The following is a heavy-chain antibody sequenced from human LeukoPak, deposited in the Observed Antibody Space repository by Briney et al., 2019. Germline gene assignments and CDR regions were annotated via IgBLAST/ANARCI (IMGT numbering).Heavy chain of an antibody. J-gene: IGHJ5*02. CDR2: INHSGRT. D-gene: IGHD3-16*01. CDR1: GESFSGYY. CDR3: ARGHYERNP. Sequence: SETLSLTCAVYGESFSGYYWSLIRQPPGKGLEWIGEINHSGRTNYNPSLKSRVTISVDTSKNQFSLKLTSVTAADTAVYFCARGHYERNPWGQGTLVTVSS. V-gene: IGHV4-34*01.